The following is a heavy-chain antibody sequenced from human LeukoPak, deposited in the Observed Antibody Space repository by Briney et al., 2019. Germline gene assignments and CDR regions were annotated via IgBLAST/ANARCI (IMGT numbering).Heavy chain of an antibody. CDR1: GNTFTSYT. J-gene: IGHJ4*02. D-gene: IGHD1-26*01. V-gene: IGHV1-18*01. CDR3: ARDKAGATF. Sequence: ASVKVSCKASGNTFTSYTISWVRQAPGQGLEWMGWISAYNGNTDYAQRLQDRVTMTTDTSTSTAYMELRSLRSDDTAVYYCARDKAGATFWGQGTLVTVSS. CDR2: ISAYNGNT.